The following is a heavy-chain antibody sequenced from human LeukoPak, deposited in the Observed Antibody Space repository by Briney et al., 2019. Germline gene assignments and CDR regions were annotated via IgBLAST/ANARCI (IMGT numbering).Heavy chain of an antibody. CDR1: GFTFSNAW. D-gene: IGHD2/OR15-2a*01. CDR3: TTPSPPSQYYLFDY. J-gene: IGHJ4*02. Sequence: GGSLRPSCAASGFTFSNAWMNWVRQAPGKGLEWVGRIKSKADGGTTDYAAPVKGRFTISRDDSTNTLYLQMNSLKTEDTAVYYCTTPSPPSQYYLFDYWGQGTLVTVSS. V-gene: IGHV3-15*01. CDR2: IKSKADGGTT.